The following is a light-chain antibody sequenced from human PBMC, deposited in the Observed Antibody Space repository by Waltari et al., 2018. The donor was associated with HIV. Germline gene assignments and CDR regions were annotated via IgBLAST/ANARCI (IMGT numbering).Light chain of an antibody. Sequence: DILLTQSPATLSVSPGVRGTLSCRASQSVGLNLAWYQQRPGQPPRLLVYGASTRASDVSPRFSASGSGTEFTLTITSVRSEDFATYFCQQYDVWPLTFGGGTNVDLK. CDR3: QQYDVWPLT. V-gene: IGKV3-15*01. CDR1: QSVGLN. J-gene: IGKJ4*01. CDR2: GAS.